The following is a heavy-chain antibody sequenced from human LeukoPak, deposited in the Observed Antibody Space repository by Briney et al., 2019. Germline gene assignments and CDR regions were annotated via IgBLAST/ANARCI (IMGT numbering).Heavy chain of an antibody. Sequence: PSETLSLTCTVSGASISSYYWSWIRQPPGKGLEWIGNVYYTGTTYYNPSLQRRVTISVDTPKNHFSLKLNSVTAADTAVFYCAGLWVGDSPNFDYWGQGTLVTVSS. V-gene: IGHV4-59*04. J-gene: IGHJ4*02. CDR1: GASISSYY. D-gene: IGHD1-26*01. CDR3: AGLWVGDSPNFDY. CDR2: VYYTGTT.